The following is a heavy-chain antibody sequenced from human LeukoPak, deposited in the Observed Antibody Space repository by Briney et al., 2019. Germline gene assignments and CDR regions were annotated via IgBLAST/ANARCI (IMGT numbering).Heavy chain of an antibody. CDR2: IYTSGST. V-gene: IGHV4-61*02. CDR1: GGSISSGSYY. CDR3: ARASLIKVVPAAPGYYFDY. D-gene: IGHD2-2*01. Sequence: SQTLSLTXTVSGGSISSGSYYWSRIGQPAGKGLGWVGRIYTSGSTNYNPSLKSRVTISVDTSKNQFSLKLSSVTAADTAVYYCARASLIKVVPAAPGYYFDYWGQGTLVTVFS. J-gene: IGHJ4*02.